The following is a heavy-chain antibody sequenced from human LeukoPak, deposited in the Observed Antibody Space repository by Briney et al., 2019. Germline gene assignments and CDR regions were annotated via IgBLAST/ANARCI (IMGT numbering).Heavy chain of an antibody. CDR2: IYYSGST. CDR1: GGSISSYY. Sequence: SETLSLTCTVSGGSISSYYWSWIRQPPGKGLEWIGYIYYSGSTNYNPSLKSRVTMSVDTSKNQFSLKLSSVTAADTAVYYCAREVTRGTATNYWGQGTLVTVSS. J-gene: IGHJ4*02. CDR3: AREVTRGTATNY. D-gene: IGHD5-18*01. V-gene: IGHV4-59*01.